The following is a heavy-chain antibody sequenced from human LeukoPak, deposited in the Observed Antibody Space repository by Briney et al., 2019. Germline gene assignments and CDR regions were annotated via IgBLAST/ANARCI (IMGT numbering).Heavy chain of an antibody. CDR2: IRQDGSET. CDR1: GFTFGTYW. J-gene: IGHJ6*03. Sequence: GGSLRLSCAASGFTFGTYWMSWVRQAPGKGLEWVANIRQDGSETYYVDSVKGRFTISRDNAKQSLYLQMNSLRAEDTAVYYCARVAVIYYYYMEVWGKGTTVTVSS. CDR3: ARVAVIYYYYMEV. D-gene: IGHD2/OR15-2a*01. V-gene: IGHV3-7*01.